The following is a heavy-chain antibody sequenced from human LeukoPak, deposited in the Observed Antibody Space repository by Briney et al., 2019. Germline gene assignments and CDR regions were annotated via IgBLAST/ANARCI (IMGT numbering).Heavy chain of an antibody. CDR2: SNHNSGGT. CDR3: ARLTDSSGWFAKYFQH. Sequence: ASVTVSYKASGYTXIDYFMHGVRQAPGQGREWMGWSNHNSGGTNYAQKFQGRGTMTSDTSINTAYIELSSLSSDDTAVYYCARLTDSSGWFAKYFQHWGQGTLVTVSS. D-gene: IGHD6-19*01. V-gene: IGHV1-2*02. CDR1: GYTXIDYF. J-gene: IGHJ1*01.